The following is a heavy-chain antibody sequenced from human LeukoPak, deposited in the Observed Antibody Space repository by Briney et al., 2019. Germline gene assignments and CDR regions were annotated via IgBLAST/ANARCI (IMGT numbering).Heavy chain of an antibody. J-gene: IGHJ6*03. CDR2: ISGSGGST. V-gene: IGHV3-23*01. CDR1: GFTFSSYV. D-gene: IGHD1-1*01. Sequence: GGSLRLSCAASGFTFSSYVMSWVRQAPGKGLESVSGISGSGGSTYYADSVKGRFTISRDNSKNTLYLQMNSLRAEDTAVYYCATTLLRASTYMDVWGKGTTVTVSS. CDR3: ATTLLRASTYMDV.